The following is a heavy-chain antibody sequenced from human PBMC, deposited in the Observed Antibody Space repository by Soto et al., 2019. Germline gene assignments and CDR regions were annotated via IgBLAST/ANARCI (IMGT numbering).Heavy chain of an antibody. CDR3: ASDSSGYLGHDY. J-gene: IGHJ4*02. CDR1: GFTVSSNY. CDR2: IYSGGST. V-gene: IGHV3-53*01. Sequence: EVQLVESGGGLIQPGGSLRLSCVVSGFTVSSNYMTWVRQAPGKGLEWVSIIYSGGSTYYADSVKGRFTISRDNSKNTLYLQMNSLRADDTAVYYCASDSSGYLGHDYWGQGTLVTVSS. D-gene: IGHD3-22*01.